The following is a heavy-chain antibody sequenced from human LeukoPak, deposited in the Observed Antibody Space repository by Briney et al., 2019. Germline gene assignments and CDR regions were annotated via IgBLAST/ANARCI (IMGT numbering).Heavy chain of an antibody. J-gene: IGHJ4*02. D-gene: IGHD2-2*01. CDR1: GGTFSNYG. V-gene: IGHV1-69*04. CDR2: IIPILDIA. Sequence: SVKVSCKASGGTFSNYGISWVRQAPGQGLDWMGRIIPILDIANYAQKFQGRVTITADKSTSTAYMELNSLRCEDTAVYYCAKVDYLHQPAAGDYWGQGTLVTVSS. CDR3: AKVDYLHQPAAGDY.